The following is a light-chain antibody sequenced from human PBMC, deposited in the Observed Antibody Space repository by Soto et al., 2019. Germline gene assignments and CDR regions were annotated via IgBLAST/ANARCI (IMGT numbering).Light chain of an antibody. CDR3: QQLNSYPLT. V-gene: IGKV1-9*01. Sequence: IQLTQSPSSLSASVGDRVTITCRASQGISSYLAWYQQKPGKAPKLLIYAASTLQSGVPSRFSGSGSGTEFTLPISHPQPEDFATYYCQQLNSYPLTFGGGTKVEIK. CDR1: QGISSY. J-gene: IGKJ4*01. CDR2: AAS.